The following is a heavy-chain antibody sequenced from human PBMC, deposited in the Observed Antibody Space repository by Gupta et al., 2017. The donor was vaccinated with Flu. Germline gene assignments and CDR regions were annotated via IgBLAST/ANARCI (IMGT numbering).Heavy chain of an antibody. CDR1: GYTFTDYY. V-gene: IGHV1-2*02. Sequence: QVPLVQSGAEVKTPGASVTVSCKASGYTFTDYYMHWVRQAPGQGLEWMGWINPNSGGTNYIQKFQARVTMTTDTSISEAYMELSRLRSDDTAVYYCARGYPTYSTASACYFYFWGQVTRVTVSS. D-gene: IGHD6-6*01. J-gene: IGHJ4*02. CDR3: ARGYPTYSTASACYFYF. CDR2: INPNSGGT.